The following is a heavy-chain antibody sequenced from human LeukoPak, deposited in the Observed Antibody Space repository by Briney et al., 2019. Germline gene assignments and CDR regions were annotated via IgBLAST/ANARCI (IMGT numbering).Heavy chain of an antibody. CDR1: GGSISSGSYY. Sequence: SETLSLTCTVSGGSISSGSYYWSWIRQPAGKGLEWIGRIYTSGSTNYNPSLKSRVTISVDTSKNQFSLKLSSVTAADTAVYYCATIYDFWSGYSREDAFDIWGQGTMVTVSS. CDR2: IYTSGST. CDR3: ATIYDFWSGYSREDAFDI. D-gene: IGHD3-3*01. V-gene: IGHV4-61*02. J-gene: IGHJ3*02.